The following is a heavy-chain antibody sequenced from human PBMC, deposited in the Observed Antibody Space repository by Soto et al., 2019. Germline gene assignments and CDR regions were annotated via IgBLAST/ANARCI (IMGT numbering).Heavy chain of an antibody. CDR3: AKDRESTVNSMYNWFDP. V-gene: IGHV3-30*18. Sequence: GGSLRLSCAASGFTFSSYGMHWVRQAPGKGLEWVAVISYDGSNKYYADSVKGRFTISRDNSKNTLYLQMNSLRAEDTAVYYCAKDRESTVNSMYNWFDPWGQGTLVTVSS. D-gene: IGHD4-4*01. CDR1: GFTFSSYG. CDR2: ISYDGSNK. J-gene: IGHJ5*02.